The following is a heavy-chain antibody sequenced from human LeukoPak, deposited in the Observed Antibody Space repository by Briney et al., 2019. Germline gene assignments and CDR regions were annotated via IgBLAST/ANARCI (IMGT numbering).Heavy chain of an antibody. CDR3: ARRTLRLGELLPFDY. Sequence: SETLSLTCTVSGGSISSSSYYWGWIRQPPGKGLEWIGSTYYSGSTYYNPSLKSRVTISVDMSKNQFSLKLSSVTAADTAVYYCARRTLRLGELLPFDYWGQGTLVTVSS. CDR2: TYYSGST. V-gene: IGHV4-39*01. CDR1: GGSISSSSYY. J-gene: IGHJ4*02. D-gene: IGHD3-16*01.